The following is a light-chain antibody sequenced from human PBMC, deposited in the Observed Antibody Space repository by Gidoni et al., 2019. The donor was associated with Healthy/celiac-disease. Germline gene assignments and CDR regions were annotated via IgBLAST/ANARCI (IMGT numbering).Light chain of an antibody. CDR3: QVWDSSVDLRV. CDR1: NLETKS. CDR2: DDD. Sequence: SYVLSQPPSLSVAPGLTATITCEGDNLETKSVHWYRQKAGQAPVLVVFDDDDRPSGVPDRISGSNSNNTATLSITRVEPGDEADYFCQVWDSSVDLRVFGGGTSLTVL. J-gene: IGLJ2*01. V-gene: IGLV3-21*02.